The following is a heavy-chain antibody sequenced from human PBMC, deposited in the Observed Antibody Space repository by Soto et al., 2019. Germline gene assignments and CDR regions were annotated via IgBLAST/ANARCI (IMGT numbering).Heavy chain of an antibody. V-gene: IGHV4-34*01. CDR1: GASFSGYQ. CDR3: AGAAYTANMDN. D-gene: IGHD2-21*02. CDR2: INDSGNI. Sequence: SETLSLTCAVYGASFSGYQWTWIRQTPGKGLEWIGEINDSGNINYNPSLKSRVTISLDTPKKQISLKLSSVTAADSAVYYCAGAAYTANMDNWGQGTPLTVSS. J-gene: IGHJ4*01.